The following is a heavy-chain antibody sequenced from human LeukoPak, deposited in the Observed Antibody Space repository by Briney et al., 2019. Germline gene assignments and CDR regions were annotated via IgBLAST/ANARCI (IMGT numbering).Heavy chain of an antibody. J-gene: IGHJ4*02. D-gene: IGHD6-13*01. CDR1: GFTFSSYG. Sequence: GRSLRLSCAASGFTFSSYGMHWVRQAPGKGLEWVAVISFDGSNKSYADSVQGRFTISRDNSKNTLYLQMSSLRAEDTAVYYCAKSFPAAGTFGDYWGQGTLVTVSS. CDR2: ISFDGSNK. V-gene: IGHV3-30*18. CDR3: AKSFPAAGTFGDY.